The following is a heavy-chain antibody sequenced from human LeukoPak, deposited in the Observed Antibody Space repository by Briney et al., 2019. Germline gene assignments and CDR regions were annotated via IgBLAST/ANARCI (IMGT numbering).Heavy chain of an antibody. J-gene: IGHJ4*02. CDR2: IYYSGNT. Sequence: SETLSLTCTVSGGSISSSSYYWGWIRQPPGKGLEWIGSIYYSGNTHYNPSLNCRVTISVDTSKNQFSLKLSSVTAADTALYYCAKDTGSARLDYWGQGTLVTVSS. CDR3: AKDTGSARLDY. CDR1: GGSISSSSYY. D-gene: IGHD4-17*01. V-gene: IGHV4-39*02.